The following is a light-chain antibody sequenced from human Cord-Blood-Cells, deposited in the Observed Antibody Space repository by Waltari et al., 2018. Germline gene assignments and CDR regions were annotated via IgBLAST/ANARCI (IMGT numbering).Light chain of an antibody. CDR2: DAS. V-gene: IGKV1-5*01. Sequence: GDRVTITCRASQSISSWLAWYQQKPGKAPKLLIYDASSLESVVPSRFSGSGSGTEFTLTISSLQPDDFATYYCQQYNSYRYTFGQGTKLEIK. CDR1: QSISSW. J-gene: IGKJ2*01. CDR3: QQYNSYRYT.